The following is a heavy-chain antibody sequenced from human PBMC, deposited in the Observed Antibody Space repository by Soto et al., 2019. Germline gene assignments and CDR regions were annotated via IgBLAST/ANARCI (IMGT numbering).Heavy chain of an antibody. D-gene: IGHD3-3*01. V-gene: IGHV3-21*01. CDR1: GFTFSSYS. CDR3: ARASSPNYDFLSGYYYYMDV. Sequence: GSLRLSCAASGFTFSSYSMNWVRQAPGKGLEWVSSISSSSSYIYYADSVKGRFTISRDNAKNSLYLQMISLRAQDTAVYYCARASSPNYDFLSGYYYYMDVWGKGTTVTVSS. J-gene: IGHJ6*03. CDR2: ISSSSSYI.